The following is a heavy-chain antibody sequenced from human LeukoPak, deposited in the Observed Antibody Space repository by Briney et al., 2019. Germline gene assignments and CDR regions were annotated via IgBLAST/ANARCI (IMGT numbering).Heavy chain of an antibody. D-gene: IGHD1-20*01. V-gene: IGHV3-21*01. CDR2: ISSSSSSYI. CDR1: GFTFSSYS. CDR3: ARDYTWNRVLDY. J-gene: IGHJ4*02. Sequence: GGSLRLSCAASGFTFSSYSMNWVRQAPGKGLEWVSSISSSSSSYIYYADSVKGRFTISRDNAKNSLYLQMNSLRAEDTAVYYCARDYTWNRVLDYWGQGTLVTVSS.